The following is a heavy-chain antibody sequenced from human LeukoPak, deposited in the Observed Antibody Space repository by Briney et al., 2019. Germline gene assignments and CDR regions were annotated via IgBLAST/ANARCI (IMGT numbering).Heavy chain of an antibody. D-gene: IGHD2-2*01. CDR2: IRYDGSNK. V-gene: IGHV3-30*02. Sequence: GGSLRLSCAASGFAASGFTFSSYGIHWVRQAPGKGLEWVAFIRYDGSNKYYTDSVKGRFTISRDNSKNKLYLQMNSLRPEGTAVYYCAKDFRRVPAEAFDIWGQGAMVTVSS. CDR3: AKDFRRVPAEAFDI. J-gene: IGHJ3*02. CDR1: GFTFSSYG.